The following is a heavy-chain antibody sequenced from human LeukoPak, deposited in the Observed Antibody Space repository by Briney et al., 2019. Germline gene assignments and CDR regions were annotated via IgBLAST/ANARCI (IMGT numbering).Heavy chain of an antibody. CDR2: FDPEDGET. CDR1: GYTLTELS. J-gene: IGHJ3*02. V-gene: IGHV1-24*01. D-gene: IGHD6-13*01. CDR3: ATGFIAAAGYDRGPDAFDI. Sequence: GASVTVSCKVSGYTLTELSMHWVRQAPGKGLEWMGGFDPEDGETIYAQKFQGRVTMTEDTSTDTAYMELSSLRSEDTAVYYCATGFIAAAGYDRGPDAFDIWGQGTMVTVSS.